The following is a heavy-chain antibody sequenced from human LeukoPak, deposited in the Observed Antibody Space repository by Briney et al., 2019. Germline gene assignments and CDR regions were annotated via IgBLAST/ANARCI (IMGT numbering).Heavy chain of an antibody. CDR1: GGSFSGYY. Sequence: SETLSLTCAVYGGSFSGYYWSWIRQPPGKGLEWIGEINHSGSTNYNPSLKSRVTISVDTSKNKFSLKLSSVTAADTAVYYCARDFSTYSSSWDYWGQGTLVTVSS. V-gene: IGHV4-34*01. D-gene: IGHD6-13*01. J-gene: IGHJ4*02. CDR2: INHSGST. CDR3: ARDFSTYSSSWDY.